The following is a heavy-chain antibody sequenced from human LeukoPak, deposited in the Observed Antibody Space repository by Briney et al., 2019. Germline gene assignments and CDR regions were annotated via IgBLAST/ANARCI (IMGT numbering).Heavy chain of an antibody. CDR2: ISGSGDNT. J-gene: IGHJ4*02. CDR1: GFTFSSYA. V-gene: IGHV3-23*01. CDR3: AKVGLTVTTILDYFDY. D-gene: IGHD4-11*01. Sequence: PGGSLRLSCAASGFTFSSYAMSWVRQAPGKGLEWVSVISGSGDNTYYADSVKGRFTISRDNSKNTLYLQMNSLGAEDTAVYYCAKVGLTVTTILDYFDYWGQGTLVTVSS.